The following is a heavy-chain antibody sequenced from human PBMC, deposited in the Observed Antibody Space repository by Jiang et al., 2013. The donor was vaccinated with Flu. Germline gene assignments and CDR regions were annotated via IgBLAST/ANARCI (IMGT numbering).Heavy chain of an antibody. CDR1: GFTFSSYE. D-gene: IGHD6-13*01. CDR3: ARVGYSSSWYQGDLDY. Sequence: VQLVESGGGLVQPGGSLRLSCAASGFTFSSYEMNWVRQAPGKGLEWVSYISSSGSTIYYADSVKGRFTISRDNAKNSLYLQMNSLRAEDTAVYYCARVGYSSSWYQGDLDYWGQGTLVTVSS. V-gene: IGHV3-48*03. J-gene: IGHJ4*02. CDR2: ISSSGSTI.